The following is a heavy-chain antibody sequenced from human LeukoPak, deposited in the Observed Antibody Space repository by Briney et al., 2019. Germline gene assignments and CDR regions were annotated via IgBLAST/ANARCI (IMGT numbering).Heavy chain of an antibody. CDR3: TRDLSIYGTWYFDL. V-gene: IGHV3-15*01. D-gene: IGHD3-16*02. J-gene: IGHJ2*01. CDR2: IRSKADGGTT. Sequence: GGSLRLSCAASGFVFSTYVMHWVRQAPGKGPEWVGRIRSKADGGTTDYAAPVKDRFTISRDDSKNTLYLQMKTLKTEDTAVYYCTRDLSIYGTWYFDLWGRGTLVTVSS. CDR1: GFVFSTYV.